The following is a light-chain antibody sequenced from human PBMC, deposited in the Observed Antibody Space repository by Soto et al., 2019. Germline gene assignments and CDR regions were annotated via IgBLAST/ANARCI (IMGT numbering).Light chain of an antibody. V-gene: IGKV3-15*01. CDR3: QQYTNRPPWT. Sequence: EIVMTQSPATLSGSPGERATLSCRASQSVSTNLASYQQKPGQAPRLLIYGASTRATGIPARFSGSGSGTEFTLTISSLQSDDCAVYYCQQYTNRPPWTFGQGTKV. CDR2: GAS. J-gene: IGKJ1*01. CDR1: QSVSTN.